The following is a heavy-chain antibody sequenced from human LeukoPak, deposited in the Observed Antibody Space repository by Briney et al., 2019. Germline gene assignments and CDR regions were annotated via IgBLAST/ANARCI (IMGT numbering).Heavy chain of an antibody. J-gene: IGHJ4*02. Sequence: PSETLSLTCTVSGGSISSSSYYWGWIRQPPGKGLEWIGEINHSGSTNYNPSLKSRVTISVDTSKNQFSLKLSSVTAADTAVYYCARHKVVRRIVGATNYFDYWGQGTLVTVSS. D-gene: IGHD1-26*01. V-gene: IGHV4-39*01. CDR2: INHSGST. CDR3: ARHKVVRRIVGATNYFDY. CDR1: GGSISSSSYY.